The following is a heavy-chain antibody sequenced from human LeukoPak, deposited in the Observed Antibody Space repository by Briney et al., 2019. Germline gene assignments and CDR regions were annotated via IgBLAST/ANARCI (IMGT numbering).Heavy chain of an antibody. CDR1: GYTFTGYY. CDR2: INPNSGGT. V-gene: IGHV1-2*02. D-gene: IGHD2-15*01. Sequence: ASVKVSCKASGYTFTGYYMHWVRQAPGQGREWMGWINPNSGGTNYAQKFQGRVTMTRDTSISTAYMELSRLRSDDTAVYYCARGSSLLHKFAIDYWGQGTLVTVSS. J-gene: IGHJ4*02. CDR3: ARGSSLLHKFAIDY.